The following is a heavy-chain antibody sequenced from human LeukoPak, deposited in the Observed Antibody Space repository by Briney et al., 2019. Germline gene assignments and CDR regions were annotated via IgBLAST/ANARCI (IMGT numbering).Heavy chain of an antibody. CDR2: IYYSGST. CDR1: GDSISSYY. V-gene: IGHV4-59*13. Sequence: SETLSLTCTVSGDSISSYYWGWIRRPPGKGLGWIGYIYYSGSTNYNPSLKSRVTISVDTSKNQFSLKLSSVTAADTAVYYCARARARYFDWLDWGQGTLVTVSS. D-gene: IGHD3-9*01. CDR3: ARARARYFDWLD. J-gene: IGHJ4*02.